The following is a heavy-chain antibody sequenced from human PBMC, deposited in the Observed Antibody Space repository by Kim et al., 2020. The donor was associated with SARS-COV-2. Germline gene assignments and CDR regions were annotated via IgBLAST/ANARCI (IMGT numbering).Heavy chain of an antibody. CDR2: IYYSGST. J-gene: IGHJ4*02. Sequence: SETLSLTCTVSGGSISSYYWSWIRQPPGKGLEWIGYIYYSGSTNYNPSLKSRVTISVDTSKNQFSLKLSSVTAADTAVYYCASSNSGSYLPFDYWGQGTLVTVSS. CDR3: ASSNSGSYLPFDY. D-gene: IGHD1-26*01. V-gene: IGHV4-59*01. CDR1: GGSISSYY.